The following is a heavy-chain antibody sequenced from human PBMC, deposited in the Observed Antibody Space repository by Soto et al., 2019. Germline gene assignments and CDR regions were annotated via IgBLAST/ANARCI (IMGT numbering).Heavy chain of an antibody. CDR1: GFSFSSYA. J-gene: IGHJ4*02. D-gene: IGHD6-19*01. CDR3: AKGIEIALSGTCDY. CDR2: ISGSGGST. V-gene: IGHV3-23*01. Sequence: EVQLLESGGGWVQPGGSLRLSYAASGFSFSSYAMSWVLQAPGKGLLWVSAISGSGGSTYYADSVKGRFTISIDNSKNTLYVQRNRLRAEATAVYYGAKGIEIALSGTCDYWGQGTLVTVSS.